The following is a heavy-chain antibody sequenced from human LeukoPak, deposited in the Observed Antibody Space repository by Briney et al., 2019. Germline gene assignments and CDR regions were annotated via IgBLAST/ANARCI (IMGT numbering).Heavy chain of an antibody. CDR2: ISYDGSNK. V-gene: IGHV3-30*18. CDR1: GFTFSSYG. J-gene: IGHJ4*02. Sequence: RSLRLSCAASGFTFSSYGMHWVRQAPGNGLEWVAVISYDGSNKYYADSVKGRFTISRDNSKNTLYLQMNSLRAEDTAVYYCAKYDFSGGDYWGQGTLVTVSS. D-gene: IGHD3-3*01. CDR3: AKYDFSGGDY.